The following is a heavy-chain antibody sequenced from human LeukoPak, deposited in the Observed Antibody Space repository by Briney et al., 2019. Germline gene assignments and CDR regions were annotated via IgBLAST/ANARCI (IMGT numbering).Heavy chain of an antibody. J-gene: IGHJ4*02. CDR3: AREGSIHSNDY. CDR1: GGTFSSYA. Sequence: GSSVKLSCKASGGTFSSYAISWVRQAPGQGLEWMGRIIPIFGTANYAQKFQGRVTITTDESTSTAYMELSSLRSEDTAVYYCAREGSIHSNDYWGQGTLVTVSS. V-gene: IGHV1-69*05. CDR2: IIPIFGTA. D-gene: IGHD2-15*01.